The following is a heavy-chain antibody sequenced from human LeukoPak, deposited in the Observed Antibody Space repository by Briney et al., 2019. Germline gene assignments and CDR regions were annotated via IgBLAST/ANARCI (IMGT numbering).Heavy chain of an antibody. CDR2: IYYSGST. CDR3: ARGYSLDY. D-gene: IGHD5-18*01. CDR1: GGSISSGDYY. V-gene: IGHV4-30-4*01. J-gene: IGHJ4*02. Sequence: SETLSLTCTVFGGSISSGDYYWSWIRQPPGKGLEWIGYIYYSGSTYYTPSLRGRVTISVDTSKNQFSLKLSSVTAADTAVYYCARGYSLDYWGQGTLVTVSS.